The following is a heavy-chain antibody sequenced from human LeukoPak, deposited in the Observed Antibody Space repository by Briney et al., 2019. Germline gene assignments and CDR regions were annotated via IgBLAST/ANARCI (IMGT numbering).Heavy chain of an antibody. CDR2: IYYSGSA. D-gene: IGHD4-11*01. CDR1: GGSISSSSHY. Sequence: SETLSLTCTVSGGSISSSSHYRGWIRQPPGKGLEWIGTIYYSGSAYYNPSLNSRVTISVDTSKNQFSLKLSSVTAADTAVYYCASWPLVHMTTSGLDYWGQGTLVTVSS. J-gene: IGHJ4*02. V-gene: IGHV4-39*01. CDR3: ASWPLVHMTTSGLDY.